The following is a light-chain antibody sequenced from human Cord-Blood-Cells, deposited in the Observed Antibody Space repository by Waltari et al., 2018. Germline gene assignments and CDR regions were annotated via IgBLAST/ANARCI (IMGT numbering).Light chain of an antibody. CDR3: CSYAGSSTLV. CDR2: EGS. Sequence: QSALTQPASVSGSPGQSIPISCPGTSSAVGSYNVVSWYQQHPGKAPKLMIYEGSKRPSGVSNRFSGSKSGNTASLTISGLQAEDEADYYCCSYAGSSTLVFGGGTKLTVL. CDR1: SSAVGSYNV. J-gene: IGLJ2*01. V-gene: IGLV2-23*01.